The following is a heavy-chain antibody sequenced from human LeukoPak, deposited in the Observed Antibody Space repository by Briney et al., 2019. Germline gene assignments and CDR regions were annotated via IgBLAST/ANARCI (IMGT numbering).Heavy chain of an antibody. D-gene: IGHD3-16*02. CDR2: ISYDGSNK. Sequence: GGSLRLSCAASGFTFSSYAMHWVRQAPGKGLEWVAVISYDGSNKYYADSVKGRFTISRDNSKNTLYLQMNSLRAEDTAVYYCATLPGHYDYVWGSYRSSRDAFDIWGQGTMVTVSS. V-gene: IGHV3-30-3*01. CDR3: ATLPGHYDYVWGSYRSSRDAFDI. J-gene: IGHJ3*02. CDR1: GFTFSSYA.